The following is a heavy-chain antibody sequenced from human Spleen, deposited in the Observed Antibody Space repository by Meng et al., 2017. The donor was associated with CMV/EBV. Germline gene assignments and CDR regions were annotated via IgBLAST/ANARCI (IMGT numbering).Heavy chain of an antibody. CDR2: VNGGNTAT. CDR3: VNAPPPRCSGNRCYFYYYYGMDV. CDR1: GGSISSSSYY. Sequence: ETLSLTCTVSGGSISSSSYYWGWIRQPPGKGLEWVSTVNGGNTATYYADSVRGRFSISRDNSKNMVFLQMNSLRVDDTATYYCVNAPPPRCSGNRCYFYYYYGMDVWGQGATVTVSS. V-gene: IGHV3-23*01. D-gene: IGHD2-2*01. J-gene: IGHJ6*02.